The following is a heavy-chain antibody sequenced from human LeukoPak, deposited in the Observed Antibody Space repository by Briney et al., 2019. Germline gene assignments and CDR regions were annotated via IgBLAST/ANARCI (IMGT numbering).Heavy chain of an antibody. D-gene: IGHD2-2*03. Sequence: PSETLSLTCTVSGGSIRSSNYYWGWIRQPPGKGLEWIGSINYSGDTYSNPSLKSRVTISVDTSKNQFSLRLSSVTAADTAVYYCARVDIGVVPSTTFDFWGQGTLVTVSS. J-gene: IGHJ4*02. V-gene: IGHV4-39*01. CDR1: GGSIRSSNYY. CDR2: INYSGDT. CDR3: ARVDIGVVPSTTFDF.